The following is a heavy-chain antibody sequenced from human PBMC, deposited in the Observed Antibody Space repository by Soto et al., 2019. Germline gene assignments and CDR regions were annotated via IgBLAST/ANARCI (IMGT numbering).Heavy chain of an antibody. CDR3: AKGIRDYYDSSGYYFAY. CDR1: GFTFSSYE. D-gene: IGHD3-22*01. Sequence: GVSLRLSCAASGFTFSSYEMNWVRQAPGKGLEWVSYISSSGSTIYYADSVKGRFTISRDNANNTLFLQMNSLRAEDTAVYYCAKGIRDYYDSSGYYFAYWGQGTLVTVSS. CDR2: ISSSGSTI. J-gene: IGHJ4*02. V-gene: IGHV3-48*03.